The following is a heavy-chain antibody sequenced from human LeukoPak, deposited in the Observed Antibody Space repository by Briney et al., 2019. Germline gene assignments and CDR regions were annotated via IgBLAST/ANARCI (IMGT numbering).Heavy chain of an antibody. D-gene: IGHD4-11*01. CDR2: IYYSGST. J-gene: IGHJ4*02. V-gene: IGHV4-59*12. Sequence: PSGTLSLTCTVSGGSISSYYWSWIRQPPGKGLEWIGYIYYSGSTNYNPSLKSRVTISVDTSKNQFSLKLSSVTAADTAVYYCARTRAEDYSHNYYFDYWGQGTLVTVSS. CDR1: GGSISSYY. CDR3: ARTRAEDYSHNYYFDY.